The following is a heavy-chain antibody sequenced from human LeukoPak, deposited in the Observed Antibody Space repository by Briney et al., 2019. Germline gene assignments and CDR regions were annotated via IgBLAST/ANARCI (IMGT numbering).Heavy chain of an antibody. D-gene: IGHD1-26*01. CDR1: GGSISSSSYY. V-gene: IGHV4-39*01. Sequence: SETLSLTCTVSGGSISSSSYYWGWIRQPPGTGLEWIGSIYYSGSTYYNPSLKSRVTISVDTSKNQFSLKLSSVTAADTAVYYCARLYSGSYGVFDYWGQGTLVTVSS. J-gene: IGHJ4*02. CDR2: IYYSGST. CDR3: ARLYSGSYGVFDY.